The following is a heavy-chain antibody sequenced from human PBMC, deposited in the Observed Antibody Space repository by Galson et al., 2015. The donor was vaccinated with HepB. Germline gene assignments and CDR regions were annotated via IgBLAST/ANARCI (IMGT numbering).Heavy chain of an antibody. Sequence: SVKVSCKVSGYTLTELSMHWVRQAPGKGLEWMGGFDPEDGETIYAQKFQGRVTMTEDTSTDTAYMELSSLRSEDTAVYYCATGGEMATITHYWGQGTLVTVSS. CDR2: FDPEDGET. CDR3: ATGGEMATITHY. V-gene: IGHV1-24*01. CDR1: GYTLTELS. J-gene: IGHJ4*02. D-gene: IGHD5-24*01.